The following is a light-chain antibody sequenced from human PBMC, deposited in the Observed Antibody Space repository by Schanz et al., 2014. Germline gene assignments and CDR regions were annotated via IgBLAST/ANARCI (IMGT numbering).Light chain of an antibody. Sequence: EIVLTQSPGTLSLSPGERAILSCRASQGVTSNSLAWYQQKPGQAPRLLIYGASSRATGIPDRFSGSGSGTGFTLTISSLEPEDVAVYYCQQRSVWPRTFGQGTQVEIK. V-gene: IGKV3D-20*02. CDR2: GAS. CDR1: QGVTSNS. J-gene: IGKJ1*01. CDR3: QQRSVWPRT.